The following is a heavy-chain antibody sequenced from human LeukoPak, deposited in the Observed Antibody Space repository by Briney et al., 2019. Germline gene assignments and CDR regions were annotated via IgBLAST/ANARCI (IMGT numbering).Heavy chain of an antibody. V-gene: IGHV4-34*01. J-gene: IGHJ4*02. Sequence: SETLSLTCAVYGGSFSGYYWSWIRQPPGKGLEWIREINHSGSTNYNPSLKSRVTISVDTSKNQFSLKLSSVTAADTAVYYCARATGYNWGQGTLVTVSS. CDR3: ARATGYN. CDR2: INHSGST. CDR1: GGSFSGYY. D-gene: IGHD5-24*01.